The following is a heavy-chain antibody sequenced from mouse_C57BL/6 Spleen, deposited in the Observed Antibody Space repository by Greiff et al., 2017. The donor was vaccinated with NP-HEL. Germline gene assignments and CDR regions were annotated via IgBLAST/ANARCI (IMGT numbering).Heavy chain of an antibody. CDR1: GYTFTSYW. J-gene: IGHJ1*03. CDR3: ARDYGNYEGYFDV. Sequence: VQLQQPGAELVKPGASVKMSCKASGYTFTSYWITWVKQRPGQGLEWIGDIYPGSGSTNYNEKFKSKATLTVDTSSSTAYMQLSSLTSEDSAVYYCARDYGNYEGYFDVWGTGTTVTVSS. CDR2: IYPGSGST. D-gene: IGHD2-1*01. V-gene: IGHV1-55*01.